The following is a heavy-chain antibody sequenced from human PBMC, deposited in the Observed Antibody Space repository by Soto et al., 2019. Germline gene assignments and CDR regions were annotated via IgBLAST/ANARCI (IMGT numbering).Heavy chain of an antibody. J-gene: IGHJ6*02. D-gene: IGHD2-15*01. CDR3: ARRPGHCSPGSCYFYYYALDV. Sequence: SGPTLVNPTETLTLTCTVSGFSLTAADAGVSWIRQPPGKALEWLAHILSTDEEVYSSXLTSRLXISKATSKRQVPITMSNMEHVHTATYYGARRPGHCSPGSCYFYYYALDVWRQRTRVTVSS. CDR1: GFSLTAADAG. V-gene: IGHV2-26*01. CDR2: ILSTDEE.